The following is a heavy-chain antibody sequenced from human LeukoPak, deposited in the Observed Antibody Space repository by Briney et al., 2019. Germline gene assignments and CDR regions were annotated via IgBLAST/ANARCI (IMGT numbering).Heavy chain of an antibody. Sequence: PSETLSLTCAVYGGSFSGYYWSWIRQPPGKGLEWIGSIYYSGSTYYNPSLKSRVTISVDTSKNQFSLKLSSVTAADTAVYYCTRGGIRYCSGGSCYRVDWFDPWGQGTLVTVSS. CDR2: IYYSGST. CDR1: GGSFSGYY. J-gene: IGHJ5*02. CDR3: TRGGIRYCSGGSCYRVDWFDP. D-gene: IGHD2-15*01. V-gene: IGHV4-34*01.